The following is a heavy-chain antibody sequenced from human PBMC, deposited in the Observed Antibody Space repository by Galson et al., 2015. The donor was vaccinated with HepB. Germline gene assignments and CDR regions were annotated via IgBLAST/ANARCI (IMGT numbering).Heavy chain of an antibody. CDR1: GYTFSDYY. J-gene: IGHJ4*02. CDR3: ARGSVSRTTVTTLGLGPN. D-gene: IGHD4-17*01. CDR2: ISSSGSTI. V-gene: IGHV3-11*01. Sequence: SLRLSCAASGYTFSDYYMSWIRQAPGKGLEWVSYISSSGSTIYYADSMKGRFTISRDNAKNSLYLQMNSLRAEDTAVYYCARGSVSRTTVTTLGLGPNWGQGTLVTVSS.